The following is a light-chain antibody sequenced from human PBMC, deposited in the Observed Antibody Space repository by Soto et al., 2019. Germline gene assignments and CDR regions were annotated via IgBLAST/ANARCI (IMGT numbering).Light chain of an antibody. Sequence: QSALTQPASVSGSPGQSITISCTGTSSNIGAYKYVSWYQQSPGKAPKLIIYEVQNRASGVSYRSSGSKSAYTASLAISWVEAEDEADCSCSANGSPSVFGGGTKLTVL. CDR3: SANGSPSV. CDR1: SSNIGAYKY. V-gene: IGLV2-14*01. J-gene: IGLJ3*02. CDR2: EVQ.